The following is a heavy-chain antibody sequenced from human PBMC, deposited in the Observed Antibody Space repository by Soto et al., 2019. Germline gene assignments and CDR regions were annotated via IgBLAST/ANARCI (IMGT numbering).Heavy chain of an antibody. V-gene: IGHV1-46*01. CDR2: INPNGGST. CDR1: GYTFIHYY. Sequence: QVQLVQSGAEVKKPGASVKISCKASGYTFIHYYIHWVRQAPGQGLEWMAIINPNGGSTNYEQTFQGRVTVTSDTSTTTVSMELNSLESDDTAVYFCARSLLQGDFWGQGTLVTVSS. J-gene: IGHJ4*02. CDR3: ARSLLQGDF. D-gene: IGHD2-21*01.